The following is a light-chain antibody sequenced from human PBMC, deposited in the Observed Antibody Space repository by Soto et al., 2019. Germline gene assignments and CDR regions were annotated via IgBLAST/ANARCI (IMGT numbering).Light chain of an antibody. V-gene: IGLV7-46*01. CDR2: DTS. CDR3: LLSFSGVEV. J-gene: IGLJ2*01. CDR1: TGAVTSGHY. Sequence: QAVVTQEPSLTVSPGGTVTLTCGSSTGAVTSGHYPYWFQQRPGQAPRTLISDTSNRHSWTPARFSGSLLGGKAALTLSGAQPEDGADYYCLLSFSGVEVFGGGTKLTVL.